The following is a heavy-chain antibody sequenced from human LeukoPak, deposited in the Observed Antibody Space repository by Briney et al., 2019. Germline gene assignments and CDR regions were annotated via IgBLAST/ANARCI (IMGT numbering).Heavy chain of an antibody. V-gene: IGHV1-18*01. Sequence: ASVKVSCKASGYTFTSYGISWVRQAPGQGLEWMGWINTYNGNTNYAQKLQGRVTMTTDTSTSTAYMELRSLRSDDTAVYYCARDLYSSSWYRGDNFDYWGQGTLVTVSS. CDR1: GYTFTSYG. CDR2: INTYNGNT. D-gene: IGHD6-13*01. CDR3: ARDLYSSSWYRGDNFDY. J-gene: IGHJ4*02.